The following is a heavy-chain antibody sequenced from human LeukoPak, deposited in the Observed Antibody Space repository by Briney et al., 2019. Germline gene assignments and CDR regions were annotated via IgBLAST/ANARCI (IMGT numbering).Heavy chain of an antibody. CDR2: IKQDGSEK. D-gene: IGHD3-10*01. J-gene: IGHJ4*02. V-gene: IGHV3-7*01. Sequence: GGSLRLSCAASGFTFSSYWMSWVRQAPGKGLEWVANIKQDGSEKYYVDSVKGRFTISRDNAKNPLYLQMNSLRAEDTAVYYCASDQFGEFLFDYWGQGTLVTVSS. CDR3: ASDQFGEFLFDY. CDR1: GFTFSSYW.